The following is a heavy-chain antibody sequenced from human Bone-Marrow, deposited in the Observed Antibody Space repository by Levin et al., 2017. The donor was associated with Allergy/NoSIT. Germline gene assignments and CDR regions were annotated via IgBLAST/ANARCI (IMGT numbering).Heavy chain of an antibody. D-gene: IGHD1-26*01. CDR3: ARRGLYSRSFYDY. CDR2: IKQDGSEK. Sequence: AGGSLRLSCAASGFTFSNYFMGWVRQAPGKGLEWVANIKQDGSEKYYVDSVEGRFTFSRDNAKNSLYLQMNNLRAEDTATYYCARRGLYSRSFYDYWGQGTLVTVSS. CDR1: GFTFSNYF. V-gene: IGHV3-7*01. J-gene: IGHJ4*02.